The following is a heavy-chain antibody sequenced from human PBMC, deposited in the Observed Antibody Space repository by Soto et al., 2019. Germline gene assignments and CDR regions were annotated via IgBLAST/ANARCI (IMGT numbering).Heavy chain of an antibody. J-gene: IGHJ6*02. CDR1: GGTFSSYA. V-gene: IGHV1-69*01. D-gene: IGHD2-15*01. CDR2: IIPIFGTA. Sequence: QVQLVQSGAEVKKPGSSVKVSCKASGGTFSSYAISWVRQAPGQGLEWMGGIIPIFGTANYAQKFQGRVTSTADEATSTAYMELSSLRSEDTAVYDCAAWGRGYCSGGSCYSIYYYGMDVWGQGTTVTVSS. CDR3: AAWGRGYCSGGSCYSIYYYGMDV.